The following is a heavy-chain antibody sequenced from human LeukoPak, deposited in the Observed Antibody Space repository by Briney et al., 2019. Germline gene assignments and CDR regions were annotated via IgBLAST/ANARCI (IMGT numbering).Heavy chain of an antibody. CDR1: GGSFSGYY. J-gene: IGHJ4*02. CDR2: INHSGST. V-gene: IGHV4-34*01. Sequence: SETLSLTCAVYGGSFSGYYWSWIRQPPGKGLQWIGEINHSGSTNYNPSLKSRVTISVDTSKNQFSLKLSSVTAADTAVYYCARGGPDYYFDYWGQGTLVTVSS. CDR3: ARGGPDYYFDY.